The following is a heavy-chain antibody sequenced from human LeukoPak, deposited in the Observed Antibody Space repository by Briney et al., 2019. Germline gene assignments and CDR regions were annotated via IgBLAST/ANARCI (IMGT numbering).Heavy chain of an antibody. J-gene: IGHJ5*02. CDR1: GYTFTDYY. CDR2: INPNSGGT. V-gene: IGHV1-2*02. CDR3: ARDLRSYSSSLKSWFDP. D-gene: IGHD6-13*01. Sequence: ASVTVSCKTSGYTFTDYYIHWVRQAPGQGFEWMGWINPNSGGTNYAQKFQGRVTMTRDTSNNTAYMELSRLRSDGTAVYYCARDLRSYSSSLKSWFDPWGQGTLVTVSS.